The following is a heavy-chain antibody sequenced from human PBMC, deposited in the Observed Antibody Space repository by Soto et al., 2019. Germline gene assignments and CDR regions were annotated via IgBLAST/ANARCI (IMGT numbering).Heavy chain of an antibody. V-gene: IGHV1-18*04. Sequence: ASVKVSCKASGYTFTGYGISWVRQAPGQGLEWMGWISAYNGNTNYAQKLQGRVTMTTDTSTSTAYMELRSLRSDDTAVYYCARATGSSSDPYYFDYWGQGTLVTVS. D-gene: IGHD6-6*01. CDR2: ISAYNGNT. CDR1: GYTFTGYG. CDR3: ARATGSSSDPYYFDY. J-gene: IGHJ4*02.